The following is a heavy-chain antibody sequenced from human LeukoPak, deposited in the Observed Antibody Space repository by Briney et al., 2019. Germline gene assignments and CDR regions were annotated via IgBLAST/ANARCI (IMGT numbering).Heavy chain of an antibody. CDR1: GFTFDDYA. J-gene: IGHJ4*02. CDR3: AKVSDSSGSFDY. Sequence: GRSLRLSCAASGFTFDDYAIHWVRHAPGKGLEWVSGISWNSGSIGYADSVKGRFTISRDNAKNSLYLQMNGLTAEDTALYYCAKVSDSSGSFDYWGQGTLVTVSS. V-gene: IGHV3-9*01. D-gene: IGHD3-22*01. CDR2: ISWNSGSI.